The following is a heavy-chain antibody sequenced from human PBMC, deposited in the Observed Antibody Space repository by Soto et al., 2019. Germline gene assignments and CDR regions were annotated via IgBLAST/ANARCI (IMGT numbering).Heavy chain of an antibody. CDR3: ARAHDFWGGRQQPIDS. CDR2: INHVGIT. J-gene: IGHJ4*02. V-gene: IGHV4-34*01. CDR1: GGSFRGFY. D-gene: IGHD3-3*01. Sequence: QVQLQQWGAGLLKPSETLSLTCAVSGGSFRGFYWTWIRQSPGKGLEWLGDINHVGITNYNPSLKSRVSIQVDTSKSQFSLKLSPVTAADTAVYYCARAHDFWGGRQQPIDSWGQGTLVTVSS.